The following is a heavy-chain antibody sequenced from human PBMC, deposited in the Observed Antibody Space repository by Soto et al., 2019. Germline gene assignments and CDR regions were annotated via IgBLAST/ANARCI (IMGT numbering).Heavy chain of an antibody. CDR1: GGSFTGYY. J-gene: IGHJ5*02. D-gene: IGHD3-9*01. CDR2: ISYSGST. V-gene: IGHV4-34*01. Sequence: QVQLQQWGAGLLKPSETLSLTCAAYGGSFTGYYWSWIRQPPGKGLEWIGEISYSGSTIYNPSLKRRITIAVDTSRYQFSLKLGSVAAAGPAVYYCARGDILTGSVINWFDPWGQGTLVTVSS. CDR3: ARGDILTGSVINWFDP.